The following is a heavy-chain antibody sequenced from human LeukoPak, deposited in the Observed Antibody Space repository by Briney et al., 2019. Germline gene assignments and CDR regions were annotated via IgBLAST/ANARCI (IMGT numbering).Heavy chain of an antibody. V-gene: IGHV3-23*01. CDR1: RFIFSTYA. Sequence: GGSLRLSCAASRFIFSTYAMSWVRQAPGRGLEWVSTVSDSGGSTYYADSVKGRFTISRDNSKNTLYLQTNSLRAEDTAVYYCAKSHSVAQRGYFDYWGQGTLVTVSS. CDR2: VSDSGGST. D-gene: IGHD2-15*01. CDR3: AKSHSVAQRGYFDY. J-gene: IGHJ4*02.